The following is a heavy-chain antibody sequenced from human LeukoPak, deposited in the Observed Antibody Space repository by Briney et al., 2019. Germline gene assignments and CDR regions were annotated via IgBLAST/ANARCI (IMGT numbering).Heavy chain of an antibody. V-gene: IGHV3-33*06. J-gene: IGHJ4*02. CDR3: AKDVGKWESLHFFDY. D-gene: IGHD1-26*01. CDR1: GFPFSTYG. Sequence: PGGSLRLSCAASGFPFSTYGMHWVRQAPGKGLEWVAIIWHDGNNKYYADSVKGRFTISRDNSKNTLSLQMNSLRGDDTAVYYCAKDVGKWESLHFFDYWGQGTLVTVSS. CDR2: IWHDGNNK.